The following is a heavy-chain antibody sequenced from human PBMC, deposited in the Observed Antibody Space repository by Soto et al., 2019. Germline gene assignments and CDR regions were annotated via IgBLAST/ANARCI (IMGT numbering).Heavy chain of an antibody. CDR3: TSSRNYVFDY. V-gene: IGHV6-1*01. CDR2: TYYRSKWYN. D-gene: IGHD1-7*01. Sequence: SQTLSLTCAISGDSVSSNSAAWNLIRQSPSRGLEWLGRTYYRSKWYNDYAVSVKSRITINPDTSKNQFSLQPNSVTPEDTAVYYCTSSRNYVFDYWGQGTLVTVSS. J-gene: IGHJ4*02. CDR1: GDSVSSNSAA.